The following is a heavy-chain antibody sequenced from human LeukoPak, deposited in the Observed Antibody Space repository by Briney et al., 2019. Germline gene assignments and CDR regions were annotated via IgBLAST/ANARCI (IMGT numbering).Heavy chain of an antibody. Sequence: SETLSLTCTVSGGSISSGGYYWSWIRQPPGKGLEWIGYIYHSGSTYYNPSLKSRVTMPVDRSKNQFSLKLSSVTAADTAVYYCARGPMYSSSSDWFDPWGQGTLVTVSS. CDR3: ARGPMYSSSSDWFDP. D-gene: IGHD6-6*01. V-gene: IGHV4-30-2*01. J-gene: IGHJ5*02. CDR1: GGSISSGGYY. CDR2: IYHSGST.